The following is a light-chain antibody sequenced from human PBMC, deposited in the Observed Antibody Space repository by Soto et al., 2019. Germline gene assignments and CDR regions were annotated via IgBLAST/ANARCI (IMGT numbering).Light chain of an antibody. CDR3: QQYHDWPIT. V-gene: IGKV3D-15*01. Sequence: ETVMRQCPGTLSLSPGERATLSCRGSQSVSTNYVAWYQQKPGQAPRLLIYGASSRASGIPDRFRGSGSGTEFTFTISSLQSEDFAVYHCQQYHDWPITFGQGTRLEIK. J-gene: IGKJ5*01. CDR2: GAS. CDR1: QSVSTN.